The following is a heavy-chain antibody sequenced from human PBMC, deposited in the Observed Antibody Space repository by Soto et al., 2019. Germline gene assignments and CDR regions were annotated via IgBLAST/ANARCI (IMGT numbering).Heavy chain of an antibody. Sequence: EVELVESGGGLVQPGGSLRLSCVVSGFTFSDYVLNWVRQAPGKGLEWVSWFGIIGKSGDYADSVKGPFTISRDNARTSEHLQMNSLTDEATDVYYCARYHYYAFAIWGQGTMVTVS. V-gene: IGHV3-48*02. J-gene: IGHJ3*02. CDR2: FGIIGKSG. CDR1: GFTFSDYV. CDR3: ARYHYYAFAI. D-gene: IGHD3-22*01.